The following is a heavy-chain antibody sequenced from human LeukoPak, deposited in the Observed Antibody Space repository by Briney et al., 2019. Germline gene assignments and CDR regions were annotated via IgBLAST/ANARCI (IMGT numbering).Heavy chain of an antibody. CDR1: GYTFASYY. D-gene: IGHD1-26*01. J-gene: IGHJ4*02. CDR2: INPSGGST. CDR3: ARLGWELQGDDF. Sequence: GASVKVSCKASGYTFASYYMHWVRQAPGQGLEWMGIINPSGGSTSYAQKFQGRVTMTRDTSTSTVYMELSSLRSEDTAVYYCARLGWELQGDDFWGQGTLVTVSS. V-gene: IGHV1-46*01.